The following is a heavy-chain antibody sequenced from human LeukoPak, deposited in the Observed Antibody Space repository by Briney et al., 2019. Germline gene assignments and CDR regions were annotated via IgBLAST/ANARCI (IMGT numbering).Heavy chain of an antibody. V-gene: IGHV4-59*12. CDR3: AKCGPYSSKWYFNLIAY. Sequence: SETLSLTCTVSGGSISSYYWSWIRQPPGKGLEWIGYIYYSGSTNYNPSLKSRVTISVDTSKNQFSLKLSSVTAADTAVYYCAKCGPYSSKWYFNLIAYWGHGTLVTVSS. J-gene: IGHJ4*01. CDR1: GGSISSYY. D-gene: IGHD6-13*01. CDR2: IYYSGST.